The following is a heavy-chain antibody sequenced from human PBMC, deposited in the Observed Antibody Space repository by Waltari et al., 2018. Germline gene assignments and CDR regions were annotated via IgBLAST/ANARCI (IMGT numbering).Heavy chain of an antibody. D-gene: IGHD4-17*01. CDR1: GGTFSSYA. V-gene: IGHV1-69*15. J-gene: IGHJ6*02. CDR3: ARRIGYYGDYSDYYYYGMDV. Sequence: QVQLVQSGAEVKKPGSSVKVSCKASGGTFSSYAISWVRQAPGQGLEWMGRIIPIFGKENCEQKVQGRVTITADESTSTAYMELSSVRAEDTAVYYCARRIGYYGDYSDYYYYGMDVWGQGTTVTVSS. CDR2: IIPIFGKE.